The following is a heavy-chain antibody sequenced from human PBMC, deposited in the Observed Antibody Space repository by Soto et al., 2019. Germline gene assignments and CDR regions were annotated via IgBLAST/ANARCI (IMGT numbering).Heavy chain of an antibody. D-gene: IGHD3-16*01. CDR3: ARGRLGGAAN. Sequence: QVQLQEWGTKLSKHSETLSLTCAFYGGSFSGYYWSWIRQPQGKGLEWIGESDHSGGTNYNPSLKSQVTLSVDTSNSKFSLKLSSGTTADTVRYSSARGRLGGAANWGPGPLVIVSS. J-gene: IGHJ4*01. CDR2: SDHSGGT. CDR1: GGSFSGYY. V-gene: IGHV4-34*01.